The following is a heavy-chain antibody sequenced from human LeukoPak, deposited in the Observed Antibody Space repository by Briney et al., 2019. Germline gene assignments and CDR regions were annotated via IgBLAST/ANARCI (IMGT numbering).Heavy chain of an antibody. Sequence: GGSLRLSCAASGYTVSSNYMSWVRQAPGKGLEWVSVIYSGGSTYYADSVKGRFTISRDNSKNTLYLQMNSLRAEDTAVYYCAREISRTGAFDIWGQGTMVTVSS. CDR3: AREISRTGAFDI. CDR2: IYSGGST. V-gene: IGHV3-53*05. J-gene: IGHJ3*02. D-gene: IGHD3-3*02. CDR1: GYTVSSNY.